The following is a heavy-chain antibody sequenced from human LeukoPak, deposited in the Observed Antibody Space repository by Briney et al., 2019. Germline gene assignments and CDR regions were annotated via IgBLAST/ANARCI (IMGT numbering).Heavy chain of an antibody. D-gene: IGHD4-17*01. J-gene: IGHJ3*02. CDR1: GFTFSSYS. Sequence: GGSLRLSCAASGFTFSSYSMNWFRQAPGKGLEWVSSISSSSSYIYYADSVKGRFTISRDNAKNSLYLQMNSLRAEDTAVYYCARDRRLGDYNDAFDIWGQGTMVTVSS. V-gene: IGHV3-21*01. CDR2: ISSSSSYI. CDR3: ARDRRLGDYNDAFDI.